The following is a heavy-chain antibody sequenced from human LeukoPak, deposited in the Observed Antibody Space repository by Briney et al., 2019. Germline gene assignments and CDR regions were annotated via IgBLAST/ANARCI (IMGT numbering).Heavy chain of an antibody. CDR1: GFTFSSYG. D-gene: IGHD5-12*01. J-gene: IGHJ4*02. CDR3: AKLLGYSGFLFDY. Sequence: GGSLRLSCAASGFTFSSYGMHWVRQAPGKGLEWVAVISYDGSNKYYADSVKGRFTISRDNSKNTLYLQMNSLRAEDTAVYYCAKLLGYSGFLFDYWGQGTLVTVSS. V-gene: IGHV3-30*18. CDR2: ISYDGSNK.